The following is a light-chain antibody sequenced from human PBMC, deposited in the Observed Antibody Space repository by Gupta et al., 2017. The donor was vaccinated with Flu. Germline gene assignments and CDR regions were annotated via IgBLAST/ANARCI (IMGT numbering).Light chain of an antibody. J-gene: IGLJ3*02. CDR3: QSYDSSLSGFWV. V-gene: IGLV1-40*01. CDR1: SSNIGAGYD. CDR2: GNS. Sequence: TISCTGSSSNIGAGYDVHWYQQLPGTAPKLLIYGNSNRPSGVPDRFSGSKSGTSASLAITGLQAEDEADYYCQSYDSSLSGFWVFGGGIKLTVL.